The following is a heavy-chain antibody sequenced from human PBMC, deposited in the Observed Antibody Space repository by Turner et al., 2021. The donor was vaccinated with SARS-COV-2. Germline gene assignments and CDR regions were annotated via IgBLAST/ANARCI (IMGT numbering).Heavy chain of an antibody. J-gene: IGHJ4*02. D-gene: IGHD2-2*01. CDR3: ARREYQLLFDY. CDR2: IYHSGST. V-gene: IGHV4-39*07. CDR1: GGSISSSSYY. Sequence: QLQLQESGPGLVKPSETLSLTCTVSGGSISSSSYYWGWIRQPPGKGLEWIGEIYHSGSTNYNPSLKSRVTISVDKSKNQFSLKLSSVTAADTAVYYCARREYQLLFDYWGQGTLVTVSS.